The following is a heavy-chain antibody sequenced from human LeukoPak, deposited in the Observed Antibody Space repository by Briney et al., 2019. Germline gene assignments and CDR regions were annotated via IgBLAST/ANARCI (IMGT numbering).Heavy chain of an antibody. D-gene: IGHD3-10*01. CDR2: INNDGSSA. Sequence: GGSLRLSCAASGFTFSSYWMHWVRQTPGKGLIYISRINNDGSSANYADSVKGRFTISRDNAKNSLYLQMNSLRAEDTAVYYCARGFDLDYYGSGSYSGFDYWGQGTLVTVSS. CDR1: GFTFSSYW. V-gene: IGHV3-74*01. CDR3: ARGFDLDYYGSGSYSGFDY. J-gene: IGHJ4*02.